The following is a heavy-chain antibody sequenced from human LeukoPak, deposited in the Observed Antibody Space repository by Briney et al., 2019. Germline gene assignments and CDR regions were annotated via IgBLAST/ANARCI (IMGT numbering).Heavy chain of an antibody. CDR1: GYTFTSYG. CDR3: ARDRAYLLGTQLFVY. CDR2: ISAYNGNT. V-gene: IGHV1-18*01. J-gene: IGHJ4*02. D-gene: IGHD2-21*01. Sequence: ASVKVSCKASGYTFTSYGISWVRQAPGQGLEWMGWISAYNGNTNYAQKLQGRVTMTTDTSTSTAYMELRSLRSDDTAVYYCARDRAYLLGTQLFVYWGQGTLVTVSS.